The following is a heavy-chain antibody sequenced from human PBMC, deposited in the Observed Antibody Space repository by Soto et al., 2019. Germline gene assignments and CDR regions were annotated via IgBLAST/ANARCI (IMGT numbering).Heavy chain of an antibody. Sequence: DVQLLESGGGLVQPGGSLRLSCAASGFTFNAYAMTWVRQAPGKGLEWVSAIGGSGGNRYYAGSVRGRFTISRANSKDTVDLQMNSLRVEDTAVYYCARVASDYINSVDHWGQGILVSVSS. CDR3: ARVASDYINSVDH. CDR2: IGGSGGNR. D-gene: IGHD4-4*01. J-gene: IGHJ4*02. V-gene: IGHV3-23*01. CDR1: GFTFNAYA.